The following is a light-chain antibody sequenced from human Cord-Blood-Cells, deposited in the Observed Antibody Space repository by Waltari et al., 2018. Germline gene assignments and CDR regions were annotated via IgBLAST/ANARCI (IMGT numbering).Light chain of an antibody. V-gene: IGLV2-23*02. CDR1: SSEVGSYNL. CDR3: CSYAGSSTLV. CDR2: EVS. Sequence: QSALPQPASVSGSPGHSITLSCTGTSSEVGSYNLVSWYQQHPGKAPKLMIYEVSKRPSGVSNRFSGSKSGNTASLTISGLQAEDEADYYCCSYAGSSTLVFGGGTKLTVL. J-gene: IGLJ3*02.